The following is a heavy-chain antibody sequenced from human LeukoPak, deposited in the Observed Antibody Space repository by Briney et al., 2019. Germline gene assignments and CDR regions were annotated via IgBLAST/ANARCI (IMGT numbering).Heavy chain of an antibody. D-gene: IGHD5-18*01. CDR2: IYSGGTT. Sequence: GGSLRLSCAASGFTVSTNCMTWVRQAPGKGLEWVSTIYSGGTTYYADSVMSRFTISRHNSRKTRYLQMNSLRAEDTAVYYCARVDTVMAYYFDLWGQGTLVTVSS. J-gene: IGHJ4*02. CDR1: GFTVSTNC. V-gene: IGHV3-53*04. CDR3: ARVDTVMAYYFDL.